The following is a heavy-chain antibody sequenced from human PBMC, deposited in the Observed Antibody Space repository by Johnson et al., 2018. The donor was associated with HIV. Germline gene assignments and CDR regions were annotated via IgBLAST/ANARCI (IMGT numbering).Heavy chain of an antibody. CDR1: GFTFDDYG. J-gene: IGHJ3*02. CDR2: INWNGGST. Sequence: VQLVESGGGVVQPGTSLRLSCAASGFTFDDYGMSWVRQAPGKGLEWVSGINWNGGSTGYADSVKGRFTISRDNAKNTVYLQMNSLRAEDTAVYYCATGGGPAYEIWGQGTMVTVSS. D-gene: IGHD3-10*01. V-gene: IGHV3-20*04. CDR3: ATGGGPAYEI.